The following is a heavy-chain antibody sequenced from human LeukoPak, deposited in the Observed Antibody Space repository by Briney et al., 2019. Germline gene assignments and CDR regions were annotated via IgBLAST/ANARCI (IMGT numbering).Heavy chain of an antibody. CDR3: AKDRWVSGSDNYYTLFDY. Sequence: GGSLRLSCAAFGFAFSNYAINWVRQAPGKGLEWVSSITGSGGGTYYADSVKGRFNISRDNSKNTLYLQMNSLRAEDTAVYYCAKDRWVSGSDNYYTLFDYWGQGTLVTVSS. CDR2: ITGSGGGT. J-gene: IGHJ4*02. CDR1: GFAFSNYA. V-gene: IGHV3-23*01. D-gene: IGHD3-10*01.